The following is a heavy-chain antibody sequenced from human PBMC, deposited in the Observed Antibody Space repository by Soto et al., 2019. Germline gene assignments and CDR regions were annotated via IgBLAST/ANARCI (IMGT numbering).Heavy chain of an antibody. CDR3: AKDKGRDYYYGMDV. CDR2: ISYDGSNK. J-gene: IGHJ6*02. Sequence: QVQLVESGGGVVQPGRSLRLSCAASGFTFSSYGMHWVRQAPGKGLEWVAVISYDGSNKYYADSVKGRFTISRDNSKFSLYLQMNSLSAEDTVVYYCAKDKGRDYYYGMDVWGQGTTVTVSS. CDR1: GFTFSSYG. V-gene: IGHV3-30*18.